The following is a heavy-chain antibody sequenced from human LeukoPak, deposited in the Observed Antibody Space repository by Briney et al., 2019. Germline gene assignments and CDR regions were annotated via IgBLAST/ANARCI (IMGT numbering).Heavy chain of an antibody. Sequence: ASVKVSCKASGYTFTGYYMHWVRQAPGQGLEWMGWINPNSGGTNYAQRFQGRVTMTRDTSTSTVYMELSSLRSEDTAVYYCARDRKLVTDAFDIWGQGTMVTVSS. D-gene: IGHD2-21*02. CDR1: GYTFTGYY. J-gene: IGHJ3*02. CDR2: INPNSGGT. CDR3: ARDRKLVTDAFDI. V-gene: IGHV1-2*02.